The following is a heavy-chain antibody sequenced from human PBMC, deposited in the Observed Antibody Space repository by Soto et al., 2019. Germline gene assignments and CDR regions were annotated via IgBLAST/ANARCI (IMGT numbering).Heavy chain of an antibody. CDR3: ARTSAAGLDF. Sequence: QVQLVQSGTEVKKPGASVKVSCKASGYSFGNIGISWVRQAPGQGLEWMGWISAYNGNTNYAGQFRDRVTMTTDTSTYTAHMELRSLRSDDTAVYFCARTSAAGLDFWGQGTLVIVSS. J-gene: IGHJ4*02. D-gene: IGHD6-13*01. V-gene: IGHV1-18*01. CDR2: ISAYNGNT. CDR1: GYSFGNIG.